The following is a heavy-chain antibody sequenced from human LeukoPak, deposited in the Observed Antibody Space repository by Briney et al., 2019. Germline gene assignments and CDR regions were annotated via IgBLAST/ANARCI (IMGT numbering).Heavy chain of an antibody. V-gene: IGHV1-69*13. CDR1: GGTFSRYA. D-gene: IGHD6-19*01. J-gene: IGHJ4*02. CDR2: IIPMFGIA. CDR3: ARDRPYTGGWRGFDY. Sequence: SVKVSCKASGGTFSRYAISWVRQAPGQGLEWMGGIIPMFGIANYAQKFQGRVTITADESTSTAYMELSSLRSEDTAMYYCARDRPYTGGWRGFDYWGQGTLVTVSS.